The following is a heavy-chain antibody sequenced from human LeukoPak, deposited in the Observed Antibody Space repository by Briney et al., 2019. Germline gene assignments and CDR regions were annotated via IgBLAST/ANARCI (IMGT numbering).Heavy chain of an antibody. CDR3: ARGAEGIAATDSSFDY. D-gene: IGHD6-13*01. Sequence: PGGSLRLSCAASGFTFSRNNMSWVRQAPGKGLEWVSSVSTSSSYIYYADSVKGRFTISRDNAKKSLYLQMNSLRAEDTGVYYCARGAEGIAATDSSFDYWGQGTLVTVSS. J-gene: IGHJ4*02. CDR2: VSTSSSYI. CDR1: GFTFSRNN. V-gene: IGHV3-21*01.